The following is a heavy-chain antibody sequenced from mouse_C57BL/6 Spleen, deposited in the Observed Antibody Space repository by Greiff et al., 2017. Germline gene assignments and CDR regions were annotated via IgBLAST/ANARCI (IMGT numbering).Heavy chain of an antibody. J-gene: IGHJ1*03. CDR2: IDPSDSET. V-gene: IGHV1-52*01. CDR1: GYTFTSYW. D-gene: IGHD4-1*01. CDR3: ARAANWDVGWYFDV. Sequence: QVQLQQPGAELVRPGSSVKLSCKASGYTFTSYWMHWVKQRPIQGLEWIGNIDPSDSETHYNQKFKDKATLTVDKSSSTAYMQLSSLTSEDSAVYYCARAANWDVGWYFDVWGTGTTVTVSS.